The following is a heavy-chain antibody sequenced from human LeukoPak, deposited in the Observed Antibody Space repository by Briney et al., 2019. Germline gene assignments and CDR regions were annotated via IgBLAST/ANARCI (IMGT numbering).Heavy chain of an antibody. CDR1: GYTCTIYG. D-gene: IGHD6-13*01. Sequence: ASVKVSCKASGYTCTIYGSSWVRQAPGQGLEWMVWISAYNGNTNYAQKLQGRVTMTTDTSTSTAYMELRSLRSDDTAVYYCARDLWGGSSWYSGSSYWGQGTLVTVSS. CDR3: ARDLWGGSSWYSGSSY. J-gene: IGHJ4*02. V-gene: IGHV1-18*01. CDR2: ISAYNGNT.